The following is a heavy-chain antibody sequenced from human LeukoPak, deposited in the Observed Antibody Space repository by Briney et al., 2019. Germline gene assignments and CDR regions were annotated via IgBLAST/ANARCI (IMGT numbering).Heavy chain of an antibody. CDR2: INPNSGGT. CDR3: ARDRPRDGNYSNCFDP. V-gene: IGHV1-2*02. J-gene: IGHJ5*02. D-gene: IGHD1-7*01. Sequence: ASVKVSCKASGYTFTGYYIHWVRQAPGQGLEWMGWINPNSGGTNYAQKFQGRVTLTRDTSIRTAYMDLSRLRSDDTAVYYCARDRPRDGNYSNCFDPWGQGTLVIVSS. CDR1: GYTFTGYY.